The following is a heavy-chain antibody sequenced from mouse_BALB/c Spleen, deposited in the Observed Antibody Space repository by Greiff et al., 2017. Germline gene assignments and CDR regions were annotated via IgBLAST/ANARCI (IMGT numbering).Heavy chain of an antibody. CDR3: AKEDTYMGDAEYFDY. CDR2: IHYSGST. J-gene: IGHJ2*01. Sequence: EVMLVESGPDLVKPSQSLSLTCTVTGYSITSGYSWHWIRQFPGNKLEWMGYIHYSGSTNYNPSLKSRISITRDTSKNQFFLQLNSVTTEDTATYYSAKEDTYMGDAEYFDYCGHGTTLTVSS. CDR1: GYSITSGYS. D-gene: IGHD6-1*02. V-gene: IGHV3-1*02.